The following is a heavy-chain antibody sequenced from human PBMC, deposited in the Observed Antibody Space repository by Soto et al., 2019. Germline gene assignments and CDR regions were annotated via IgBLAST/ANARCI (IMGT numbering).Heavy chain of an antibody. D-gene: IGHD3-16*01. CDR2: ISPGGDIR. Sequence: PGGSLRLSCVASGFIFTNFYMTWIRQAPGKGLELVSYISPGGDIRNYVDSVKGRFTISRDNTNRLVYLHMNSLRAEDTAVYYCTRDPRITDFWGQGTLVTVSS. J-gene: IGHJ4*02. CDR3: TRDPRITDF. V-gene: IGHV3-11*01. CDR1: GFIFTNFY.